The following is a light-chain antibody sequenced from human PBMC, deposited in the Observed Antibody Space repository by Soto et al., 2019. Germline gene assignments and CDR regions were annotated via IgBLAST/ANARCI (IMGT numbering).Light chain of an antibody. CDR2: KAS. V-gene: IGKV1-5*03. CDR3: QQYYTYPWT. Sequence: PSTLSASVGDRVTITCRASQSITSWLAWYQQRPGKAPKLLIYKASNLESGVPSRFSGSGSGTELTLTISSLHPDDFATYYCQQYYTYPWTFGPGTKVDIK. CDR1: QSITSW. J-gene: IGKJ1*01.